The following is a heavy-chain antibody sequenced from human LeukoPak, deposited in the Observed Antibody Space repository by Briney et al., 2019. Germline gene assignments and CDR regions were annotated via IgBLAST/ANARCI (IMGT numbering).Heavy chain of an antibody. Sequence: GGSLRLSCAASGFTFSTYGMHWVRQAPGKGLEWVAYIRSDGKYKPYADSVEGRFTISRDNSKNTMRIDDTAVYYCATEGGSSDAFAFWGQGTKVTVSS. CDR1: GFTFSTYG. D-gene: IGHD1-26*01. J-gene: IGHJ3*01. V-gene: IGHV3-30*02. CDR3: ATEGGSSDAFAF. CDR2: IRSDGKYK.